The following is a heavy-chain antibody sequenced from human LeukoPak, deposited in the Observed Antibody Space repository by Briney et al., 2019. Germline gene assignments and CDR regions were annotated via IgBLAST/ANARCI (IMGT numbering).Heavy chain of an antibody. D-gene: IGHD3-9*01. Sequence: GGSLRLSCAASGFTFSFYAMSWVRQAPGKGLEWVSTISGSGYSTYYADSVKGRFTISRDNSKSTLYLQMNSLRAEDTAVYYCVKDVKTAYDILTGYYYDYWGQGSLVTVSS. J-gene: IGHJ4*02. V-gene: IGHV3-23*01. CDR1: GFTFSFYA. CDR3: VKDVKTAYDILTGYYYDY. CDR2: ISGSGYST.